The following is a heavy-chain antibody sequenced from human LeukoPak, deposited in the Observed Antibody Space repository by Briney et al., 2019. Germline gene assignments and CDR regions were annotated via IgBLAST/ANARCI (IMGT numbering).Heavy chain of an antibody. CDR1: GFTFSSYN. CDR2: ISSSATYI. CDR3: ARANLDSPFDP. V-gene: IGHV3-21*06. J-gene: IGHJ5*02. Sequence: GGSLRLSCAASGFTFSSYNMIWVRQAPGKGLEWVSSISSSATYIYYTDSLKGRFTISRDNAKNSLYLQMNSLRAEDTAVYYCARANLDSPFDPWGQGTLVTVSS.